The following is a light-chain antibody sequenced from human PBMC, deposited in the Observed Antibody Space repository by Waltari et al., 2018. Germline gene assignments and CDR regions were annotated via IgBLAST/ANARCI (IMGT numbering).Light chain of an antibody. V-gene: IGKV3-20*01. J-gene: IGKJ1*01. CDR3: QNHEKLPAT. CDR2: HSS. CDR1: QSVSGF. Sequence: EIVLTQSPGTLSLSPGERATLACRASQSVSGFLALYQQKPGQAPSLLIYHSSNRATGSPDRLSGSGSGTELSLTISRLEPEDFAVYYCQNHEKLPATFGQGTKVEI.